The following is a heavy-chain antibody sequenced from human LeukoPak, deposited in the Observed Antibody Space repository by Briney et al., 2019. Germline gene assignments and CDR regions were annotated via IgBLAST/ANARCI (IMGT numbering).Heavy chain of an antibody. CDR1: GYTFTGYY. Sequence: ASVKLSCKASGYTFTGYYMHWVRQATGQGLEWMGWMNPNSDNTGYAQKFQGRVTITRNTSISTAYMELSSLRSEDTAVYYCASTGYSSSWGAFDPWGQGTLVTVSS. V-gene: IGHV1-8*03. D-gene: IGHD6-13*01. CDR3: ASTGYSSSWGAFDP. CDR2: MNPNSDNT. J-gene: IGHJ5*02.